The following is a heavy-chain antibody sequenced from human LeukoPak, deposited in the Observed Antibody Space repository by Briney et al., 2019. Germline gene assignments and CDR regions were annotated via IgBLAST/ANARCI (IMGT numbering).Heavy chain of an antibody. J-gene: IGHJ4*03. CDR3: AREIVRRGSGTDNKSYFDS. CDR2: IKHDGNVI. D-gene: IGHD3-10*01. Sequence: GGSLRLSCAASGFTLSIHWMTWVRQAPRKGREWVANIKHDGNVINYVDSVKGRFTTSRDNAKTSLYLQMNSLRAEDTALYYCAREIVRRGSGTDNKSYFDSWGQGTLVTVSS. V-gene: IGHV3-7*01. CDR1: GFTLSIHW.